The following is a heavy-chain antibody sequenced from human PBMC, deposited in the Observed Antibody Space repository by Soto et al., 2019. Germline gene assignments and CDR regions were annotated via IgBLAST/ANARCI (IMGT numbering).Heavy chain of an antibody. Sequence: GGSLRLSCAASGFTFSSYSMNWVRQVPGKGLEWVSSISSSSSYIYYADSVKGRFTISRDNAKNSLYLQMNSLRAEDTAVYYCARDLQQPHYGMDVWGQGTTVTVSS. V-gene: IGHV3-21*01. CDR1: GFTFSSYS. CDR3: ARDLQQPHYGMDV. CDR2: ISSSSSYI. J-gene: IGHJ6*02. D-gene: IGHD6-13*01.